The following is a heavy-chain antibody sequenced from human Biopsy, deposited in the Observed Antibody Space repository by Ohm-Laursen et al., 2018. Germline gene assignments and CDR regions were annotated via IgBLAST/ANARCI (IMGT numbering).Heavy chain of an antibody. CDR3: AKCMTGGSNYYFHH. J-gene: IGHJ4*02. D-gene: IGHD2-8*01. CDR1: GFTFSNYA. V-gene: IGHV3-33*08. CDR2: IWYDGSNK. Sequence: SLRLSCAASGFTFSNYAMSWVRQAPGKGLEWVAAIWYDGSNKNYADSVKGRFTISRDNSKNTPYLQMNSLRGEDTAVYYCAKCMTGGSNYYFHHCGQGTLVTVSS.